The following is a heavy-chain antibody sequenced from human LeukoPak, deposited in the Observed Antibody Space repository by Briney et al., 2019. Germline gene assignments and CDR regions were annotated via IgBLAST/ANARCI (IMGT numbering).Heavy chain of an antibody. V-gene: IGHV1-2*02. D-gene: IGHD6-13*01. J-gene: IGHJ4*02. Sequence: ASVKVSCKASGYTFTGYYMHWVRQAPGQGLAWMGWINPNSGGTNYAQRFQGRVTMTRDTSISTAYMELSRLRSDDTAVYYCAREFGIAAADPLWGQGTLVTVSS. CDR3: AREFGIAAADPL. CDR2: INPNSGGT. CDR1: GYTFTGYY.